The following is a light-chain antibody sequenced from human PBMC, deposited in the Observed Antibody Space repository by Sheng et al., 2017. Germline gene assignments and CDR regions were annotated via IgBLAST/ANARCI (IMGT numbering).Light chain of an antibody. CDR1: QSVSSY. V-gene: IGKV3-11*01. CDR2: DAS. J-gene: IGKJ4*01. Sequence: EIVLTQSPATLSLSPGERATLSCRASQSVSSYLAWYQQKPGQAPGLLMYDASTRATGVPARFSGSGSGTDFTLTISSLEPEDFAVYYCQQRSIWVTFGGGTKVEIK. CDR3: QQRSIWVT.